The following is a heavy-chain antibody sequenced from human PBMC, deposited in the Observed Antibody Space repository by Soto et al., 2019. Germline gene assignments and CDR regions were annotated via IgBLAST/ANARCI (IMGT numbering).Heavy chain of an antibody. CDR3: ARGRYLDSSDYWVANLPFDH. V-gene: IGHV3-23*01. D-gene: IGHD3-22*01. CDR1: GFTFNSYV. CDR2: ISRSGRGSA. J-gene: IGHJ4*02. Sequence: PGGSLRLSCAAPGFTFNSYVMTWVRQAPGEGLEWVSSISRSGRGSAYYADSVKGRFTISRDNSENPLFLQMNNLRDEDTALYYCARGRYLDSSDYWVANLPFDHWGLGTLVTVSS.